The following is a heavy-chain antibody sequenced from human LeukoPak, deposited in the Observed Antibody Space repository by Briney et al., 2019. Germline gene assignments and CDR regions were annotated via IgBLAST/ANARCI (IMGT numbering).Heavy chain of an antibody. CDR3: TKDRKKDSSGVGTY. V-gene: IGHV3-23*01. CDR1: EITLNSYA. CDR2: ISDSGHAT. J-gene: IGHJ4*02. D-gene: IGHD2-15*01. Sequence: PGGSLRLSCTASEITLNSYAMSWVRQAPGKGLEWVSSISDSGHATYYPDSVRGRFTVSRDNSKNTLYLQMNTLRAEDTAIYYCTKDRKKDSSGVGTYWGQGTLVTVSS.